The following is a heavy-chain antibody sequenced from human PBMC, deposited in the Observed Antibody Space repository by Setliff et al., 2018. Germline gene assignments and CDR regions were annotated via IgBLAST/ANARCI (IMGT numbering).Heavy chain of an antibody. D-gene: IGHD2-2*01. CDR2: ISSSSSTI. CDR3: ARVEGVPAPYYMDV. V-gene: IGHV3-48*01. Sequence: RLSCAASGFTFSSYSMNWVRQAPGKGLEWVSYISSSSSTIYYADSVKGRFTISRDNAKNSLYLQMNSLRAEDTAVYYCARVEGVPAPYYMDVWGKGTTVTVSS. CDR1: GFTFSSYS. J-gene: IGHJ6*03.